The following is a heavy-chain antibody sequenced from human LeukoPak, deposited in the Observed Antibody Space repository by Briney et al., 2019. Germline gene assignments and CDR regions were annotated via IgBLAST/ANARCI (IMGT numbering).Heavy chain of an antibody. V-gene: IGHV5-51*01. CDR1: GYSFTNYW. Sequence: GESLKISCKGSGYSFTNYWIGWGRQMPGKGLEWMGIIYPGDSDTTYSPSFQGQVTISVDKSISTAYLQWSSLKASDTAIYYCARRDYYDSSAQESYFDYWGQGTLVTVSS. CDR3: ARRDYYDSSAQESYFDY. CDR2: IYPGDSDT. J-gene: IGHJ4*02. D-gene: IGHD3-22*01.